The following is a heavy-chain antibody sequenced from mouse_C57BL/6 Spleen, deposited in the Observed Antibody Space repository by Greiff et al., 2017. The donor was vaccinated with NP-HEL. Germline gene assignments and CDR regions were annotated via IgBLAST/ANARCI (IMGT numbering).Heavy chain of an antibody. D-gene: IGHD1-1*01. V-gene: IGHV1-66*01. Sequence: VQLQQSGPELVKPGASVKISCKASGYSFTSYYIHWVKQRPGQGLEWIGWIYPGSGNTKYNEKFKGKATLTADTSSSTASMQLSSLTSEDSAVYCCARSGSYDGSSYWYFDVWGTGTTVTVSS. CDR3: ARSGSYDGSSYWYFDV. CDR1: GYSFTSYY. J-gene: IGHJ1*03. CDR2: IYPGSGNT.